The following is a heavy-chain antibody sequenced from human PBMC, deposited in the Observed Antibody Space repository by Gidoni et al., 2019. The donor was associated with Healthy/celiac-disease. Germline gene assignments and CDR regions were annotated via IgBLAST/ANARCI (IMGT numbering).Heavy chain of an antibody. CDR1: GFTFSSYA. CDR3: ASPDYYGSGSYYNEDDAFDI. CDR2: ISYDGSNK. V-gene: IGHV3-30-3*01. Sequence: ESGGGVVQPRRSLGPSCAASGFTFSSYAKPWVRQAPGQGLEWVAVISYDGSNKYYADSVKGRFTISRDNSKNTLYLQMNSLRAEDTAVYYCASPDYYGSGSYYNEDDAFDIWGQGTMVTVSS. D-gene: IGHD3-10*01. J-gene: IGHJ3*02.